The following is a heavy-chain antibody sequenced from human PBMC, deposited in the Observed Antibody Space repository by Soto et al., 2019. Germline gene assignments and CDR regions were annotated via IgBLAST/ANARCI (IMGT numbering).Heavy chain of an antibody. V-gene: IGHV3-21*06. CDR2: INPDSTYI. J-gene: IGHJ4*02. CDR1: GFTFSSYH. D-gene: IGHD2-15*01. CDR3: AREPERLVRIGYSDD. Sequence: EVQLVESGGGLVEPGGSLRLSCAASGFTFSSYHVNWVRQAPGKGLEWVSSINPDSTYIYYADSVRGRFSISRDNAKNLVYLQMSSLRVEDTAVYFCAREPERLVRIGYSDDGGKGTQVTVSS.